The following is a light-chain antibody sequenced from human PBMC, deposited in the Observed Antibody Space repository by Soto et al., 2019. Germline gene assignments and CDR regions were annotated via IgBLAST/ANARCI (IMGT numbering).Light chain of an antibody. CDR1: QSVRDRY. Sequence: EIVLTQSPGTLSLSPGERATLSCRASQSVRDRYLAWYQQKPGQAPSLLIYDTSTRATGVPDRFSGSGSGTDFALTSSSLEPEDFAVYYCQQRSNWPPDTFGQGTKVDIK. CDR2: DTS. CDR3: QQRSNWPPDT. V-gene: IGKV3D-20*02. J-gene: IGKJ2*01.